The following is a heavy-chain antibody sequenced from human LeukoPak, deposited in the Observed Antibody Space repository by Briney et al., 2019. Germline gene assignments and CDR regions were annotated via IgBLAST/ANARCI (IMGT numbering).Heavy chain of an antibody. V-gene: IGHV4-34*01. Sequence: PSETLSLTCAVYSGSFSSYQWNWIRHPPGKGLEWLGEISHRGTTNYNPSLKSRVTMSVDTSKNQFSLKLSSVTAADTAVYYCARGAESSSWSLDYWGQGTLVTVSS. CDR1: SGSFSSYQ. J-gene: IGHJ4*02. CDR3: ARGAESSSWSLDY. D-gene: IGHD6-13*01. CDR2: ISHRGTT.